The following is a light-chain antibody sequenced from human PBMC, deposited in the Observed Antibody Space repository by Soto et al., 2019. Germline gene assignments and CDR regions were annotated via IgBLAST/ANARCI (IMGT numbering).Light chain of an antibody. CDR1: SSNIGSNY. CDR3: AAWDDSLSVVV. Sequence: QSVLTQPPSASGTPGQRVTISCSGSSSNIGSNYVYWYQQLPGTAPKLLIYRNNQRPSGVPDRFSGSKSGTSASLDISGLRSEDEADYYCAAWDDSLSVVVFGGGTKLTAL. J-gene: IGLJ2*01. CDR2: RNN. V-gene: IGLV1-47*01.